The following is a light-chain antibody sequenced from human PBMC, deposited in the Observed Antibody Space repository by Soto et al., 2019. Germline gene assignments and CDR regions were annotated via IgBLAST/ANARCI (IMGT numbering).Light chain of an antibody. CDR1: SRDVGGYNY. Sequence: QSALTQPASVSGSPGQSITISCTGTSRDVGGYNYVSWYQQHPGNAPKLMIYEVSNRPSGVSNRFSGSKSGNTASLTISGLQAEDEADYYCSSYTSSSTLDVVFGGGTKVTVL. CDR3: SSYTSSSTLDVV. V-gene: IGLV2-14*01. J-gene: IGLJ2*01. CDR2: EVS.